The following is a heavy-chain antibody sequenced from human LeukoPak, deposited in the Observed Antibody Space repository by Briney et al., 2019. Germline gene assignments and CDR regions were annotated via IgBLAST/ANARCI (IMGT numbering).Heavy chain of an antibody. CDR2: IYTSGST. Sequence: KPSQNLSLTYTVSGDSISSGSYYWSWIRQPAGKGLEWIGRIYTSGSTNYKPSLKSRVTISVDTSKNQFSLKLSSVTAADTAVYYCAGTSSSWYNWFDPWGQGTLVTVSS. D-gene: IGHD6-13*01. J-gene: IGHJ5*02. CDR1: GDSISSGSYY. CDR3: AGTSSSWYNWFDP. V-gene: IGHV4-61*02.